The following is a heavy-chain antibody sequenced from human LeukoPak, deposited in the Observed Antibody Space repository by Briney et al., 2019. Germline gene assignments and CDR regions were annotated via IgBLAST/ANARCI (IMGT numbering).Heavy chain of an antibody. Sequence: SETLSLTCTVSGGSISSYYWSWIRQPPGQGLEWIGYIYYSGSTNYNPSLKSRVTISVDTSKNQFSLKLSSVTAADTAVYYCARGGDYYDSSGYYYDYWGQGTLVTVSS. V-gene: IGHV4-59*01. D-gene: IGHD3-22*01. CDR3: ARGGDYYDSSGYYYDY. J-gene: IGHJ4*02. CDR1: GGSISSYY. CDR2: IYYSGST.